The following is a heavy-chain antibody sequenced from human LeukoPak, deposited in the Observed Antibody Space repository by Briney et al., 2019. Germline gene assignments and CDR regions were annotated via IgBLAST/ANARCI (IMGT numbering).Heavy chain of an antibody. V-gene: IGHV3-48*01. J-gene: IGHJ2*01. D-gene: IGHD3-3*01. CDR1: GFTFSSYS. CDR3: ARPITIFGMSYWYFDL. CDR2: LSCSSSTI. Sequence: PGRSLRLSCAASGFTFSSYSMNWVREASGKGLEWVSYLSCSSSTIFYAEALRGRYTISRHNAKNSLYRHMNTERGEDTPVYYCARPITIFGMSYWYFDLWGRGTLVTVSS.